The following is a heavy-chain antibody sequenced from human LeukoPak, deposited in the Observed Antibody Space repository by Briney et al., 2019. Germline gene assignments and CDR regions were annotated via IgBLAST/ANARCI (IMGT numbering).Heavy chain of an antibody. D-gene: IGHD2-15*01. J-gene: IGHJ4*02. CDR3: VRQRRYCSGDSCYQGTFDY. Sequence: GGSLRLSCAASGFTFSNAWMSWVRQAPGKGLEWVANIKQDGSEKSYVGSVTGRFTISRDNAKNSLYMQMNSLRAEDTAVYYCVRQRRYCSGDSCYQGTFDYWGQGTLVTVSS. CDR2: IKQDGSEK. V-gene: IGHV3-7*01. CDR1: GFTFSNAW.